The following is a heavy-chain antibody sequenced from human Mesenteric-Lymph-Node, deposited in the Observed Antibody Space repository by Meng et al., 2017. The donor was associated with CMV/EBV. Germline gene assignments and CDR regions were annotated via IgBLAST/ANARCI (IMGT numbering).Heavy chain of an antibody. V-gene: IGHV4-34*01. CDR3: ARPIRYCSSTSCFNWFDP. CDR1: GGSFSGYY. CDR2: INHSGST. D-gene: IGHD2-2*01. Sequence: SETLSLTCAVYGGSFSGYYWSWIRQPPGKGLEWIGEINHSGSTNYNPSLKSRVTKSVDTSKNQFSLKLSSVTAADTAVYYCARPIRYCSSTSCFNWFDPWGQGTLVTVSS. J-gene: IGHJ5*02.